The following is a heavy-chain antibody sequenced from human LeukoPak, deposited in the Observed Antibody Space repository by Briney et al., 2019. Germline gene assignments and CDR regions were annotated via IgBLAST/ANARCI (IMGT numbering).Heavy chain of an antibody. V-gene: IGHV6-1*01. J-gene: IGHJ6*03. D-gene: IGHD4-17*01. CDR3: ARGRVTTIANYYYYYIDV. CDR2: TYYRSKWYN. Sequence: SQTLSLTCAISGDSVSSNSAAWTWIRQSPSRGLEWLGRTYYRSKWYNDYEVSVQSRITINPDTSKNQFSLQLNSVTPEDTAVYYCARGRVTTIANYYYYYIDVWGKGTTVTVSS. CDR1: GDSVSSNSAA.